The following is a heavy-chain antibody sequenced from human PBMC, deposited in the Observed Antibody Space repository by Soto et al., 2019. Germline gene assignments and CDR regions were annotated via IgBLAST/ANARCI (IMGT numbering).Heavy chain of an antibody. D-gene: IGHD4-17*01. J-gene: IGHJ6*01. V-gene: IGHV1-58*01. CDR2: IVVGSGNT. CDR3: AADPYGDYAHGMDV. Sequence: SVKGSCKASGFTFTSSAVQWVRQARGQRLEWIGWIVVGSGNTNYAQKFQERVTITRDMSTSTAYMELSSLRSEDTAVYYCAADPYGDYAHGMDVWGPRNRVPVAS. CDR1: GFTFTSSA.